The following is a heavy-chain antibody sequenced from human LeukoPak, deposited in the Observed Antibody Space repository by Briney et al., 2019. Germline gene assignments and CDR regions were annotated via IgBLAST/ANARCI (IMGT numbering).Heavy chain of an antibody. CDR1: VASISDYY. CDR3: ASPRTSYRYTFDY. Sequence: PSETLSLTCAVSVASISDYYWSWIRQAPGKGLEWIGYISTSGSTNHNPSLKSRVSISLDTSNNRFSLNLNFVTAADTAVYFCASPRTSYRYTFDYWGPGALVTVSS. J-gene: IGHJ4*02. CDR2: ISTSGST. V-gene: IGHV4-4*09. D-gene: IGHD5-18*01.